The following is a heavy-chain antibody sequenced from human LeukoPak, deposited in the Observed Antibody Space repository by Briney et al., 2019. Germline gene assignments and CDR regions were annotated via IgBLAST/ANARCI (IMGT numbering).Heavy chain of an antibody. Sequence: GGSLRLSCAASGFTFSSYSMNWVRQAPGKGLEWVSSISSSSSYIYYADSVKGRFTISRDNAKNSLYLQMNSLRAEDTAVYYCARDIPYSYGPLGYYGMDVWGQGTTVTVPS. CDR1: GFTFSSYS. CDR3: ARDIPYSYGPLGYYGMDV. J-gene: IGHJ6*02. V-gene: IGHV3-21*01. CDR2: ISSSSSYI. D-gene: IGHD5-18*01.